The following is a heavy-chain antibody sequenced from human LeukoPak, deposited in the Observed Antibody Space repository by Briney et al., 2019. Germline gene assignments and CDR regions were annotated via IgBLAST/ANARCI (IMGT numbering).Heavy chain of an antibody. V-gene: IGHV3-23*01. CDR2: ISPRGGGT. CDR3: ARDVAWGAFDY. J-gene: IGHJ4*02. Sequence: PGGSLRLSCAASGFTFSNHGMNWVRQAPGKGLEWLSGISPRGGGTYYADSVKGRFTISRDDSTSTLSLQMNSLRVEDTAVYYCARDVAWGAFDYWGQGTVVTVSS. CDR1: GFTFSNHG. D-gene: IGHD7-27*01.